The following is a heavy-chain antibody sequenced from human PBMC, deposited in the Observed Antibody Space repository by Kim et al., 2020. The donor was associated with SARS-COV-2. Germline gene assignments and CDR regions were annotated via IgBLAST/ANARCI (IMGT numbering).Heavy chain of an antibody. CDR3: ATSTVTSGIFDY. CDR2: INSDGSST. D-gene: IGHD4-17*01. Sequence: GGSLRLSCAASGFTFSSYWMHWVRQAPGKGLVWVSRINSDGSSTSYADSVKGRFTISRDNAKNTLYLQMNSLRAEDTAVYYCATSTVTSGIFDYWGQGTLVTVSS. V-gene: IGHV3-74*01. J-gene: IGHJ4*02. CDR1: GFTFSSYW.